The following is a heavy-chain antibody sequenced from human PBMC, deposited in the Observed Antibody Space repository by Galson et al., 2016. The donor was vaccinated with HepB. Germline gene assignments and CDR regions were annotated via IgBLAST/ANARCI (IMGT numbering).Heavy chain of an antibody. D-gene: IGHD2-15*01. CDR3: ARDRRYCSGYNCYPTGGRYDYYYYGMDV. CDR1: RFTFSDYD. CDR2: ISGSGSTK. Sequence: SLRLSCAASRFTFSDYDMSWIRLAPGKGLEWVSHISGSGSTKYYGDSVKGRFTISRDNAKNSLYLLMNSLRADDTAVYYCARDRRYCSGYNCYPTGGRYDYYYYGMDVWGKGTTVTVSS. J-gene: IGHJ6*04. V-gene: IGHV3-11*01.